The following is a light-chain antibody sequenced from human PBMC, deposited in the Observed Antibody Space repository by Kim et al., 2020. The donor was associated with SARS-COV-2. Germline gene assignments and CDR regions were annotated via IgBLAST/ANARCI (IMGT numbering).Light chain of an antibody. J-gene: IGKJ1*01. CDR3: QQYGSYSRT. CDR1: ESVSGW. Sequence: ASVGDRVPITCRASESVSGWVALYQQKPGTAPNVLIFDASTLYNGVPSRFSGSGSGTEFTLTISSLQPDDGATYYCQQYGSYSRTFGQGAKVDIK. CDR2: DAS. V-gene: IGKV1-5*01.